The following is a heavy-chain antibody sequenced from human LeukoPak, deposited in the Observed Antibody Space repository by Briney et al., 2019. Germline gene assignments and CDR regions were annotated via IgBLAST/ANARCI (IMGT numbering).Heavy chain of an antibody. CDR1: GYTFTSYY. V-gene: IGHV1-46*01. CDR2: INPSGGST. CDR3: ARGALRDYDILTGLFDY. D-gene: IGHD3-9*01. J-gene: IGHJ4*02. Sequence: GASVKVSCKASGYTFTSYYMHWVRQAPGQGLEWMGIINPSGGSTSYAQKFQGRVTMTRDTSTSTVYMEPSSLRSEDTAVYYCARGALRDYDILTGLFDYWGQGTLVTVSS.